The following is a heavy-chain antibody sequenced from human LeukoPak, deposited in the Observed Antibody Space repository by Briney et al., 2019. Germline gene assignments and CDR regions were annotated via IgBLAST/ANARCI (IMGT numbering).Heavy chain of an antibody. D-gene: IGHD3-22*01. Sequence: PGGSLRLSCAASGFTVSSNYMSWVRQAPGKGMEWGSVIYSGGSTYYADSVKGRFTISRDNSKNTLYLQMNSLRAEDTAVYYCARYYYDSSGYTYYFDYWGQGTLVTVSS. CDR1: GFTVSSNY. CDR3: ARYYYDSSGYTYYFDY. CDR2: IYSGGST. V-gene: IGHV3-53*01. J-gene: IGHJ4*02.